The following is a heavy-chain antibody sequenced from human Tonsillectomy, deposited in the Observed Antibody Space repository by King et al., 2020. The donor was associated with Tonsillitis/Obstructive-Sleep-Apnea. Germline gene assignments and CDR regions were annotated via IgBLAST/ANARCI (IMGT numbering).Heavy chain of an antibody. V-gene: IGHV3-21*01. J-gene: IGHJ4*02. CDR1: GFTFSSYS. CDR2: ISSSSSYI. D-gene: IGHD6-19*01. Sequence: VQLVESGGGLVKPGGSLRLSCAASGFTFSSYSMNWVRQAPGKGLEWVSSISSSSSYIYYPDSVKGRFTISRENAKNSLYLQMNSLRAEDTAVYYCARLAVAGPFDYWGQGTLVTVSS. CDR3: ARLAVAGPFDY.